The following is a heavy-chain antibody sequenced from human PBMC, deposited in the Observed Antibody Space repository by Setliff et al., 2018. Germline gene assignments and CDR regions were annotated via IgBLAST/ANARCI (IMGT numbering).Heavy chain of an antibody. CDR2: INPNSGDT. V-gene: IGHV1-2*02. J-gene: IGHJ4*02. Sequence: EASVKVSCKASGNTFTGYYIHWLRQAPGQGLEWMGCINPNSGDTTFAQKFQGRVTITRDTSNSTDYMDLSRLTSDDTAVYYCAREVLSTVVAWDYWGQGTLVTV. CDR3: AREVLSTVVAWDY. D-gene: IGHD4-17*01. CDR1: GNTFTGYY.